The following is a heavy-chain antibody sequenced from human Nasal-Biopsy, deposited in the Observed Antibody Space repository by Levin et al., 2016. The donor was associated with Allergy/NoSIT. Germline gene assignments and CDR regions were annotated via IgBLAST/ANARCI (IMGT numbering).Heavy chain of an antibody. CDR2: IKKDGSEK. Sequence: GGSLRLSCAASGFTLSNYWMSWVRQAPGKGPEWVASIKKDGSEKYYVDSVKGRFTISRDNAKNSLFLQMNSLRAEDTAVYYCARYRTNVEFWGQGTLVTVSS. D-gene: IGHD2-8*01. CDR1: GFTLSNYW. J-gene: IGHJ4*02. V-gene: IGHV3-7*01. CDR3: ARYRTNVEF.